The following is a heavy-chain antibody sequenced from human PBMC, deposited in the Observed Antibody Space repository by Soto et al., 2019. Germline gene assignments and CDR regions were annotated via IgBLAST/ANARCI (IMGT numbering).Heavy chain of an antibody. CDR1: GYTFTSYG. D-gene: IGHD3-10*01. CDR3: ARVPQPHYYGSGSYYNPQGAPLDP. CDR2: ISAYNGNT. V-gene: IGHV1-18*01. Sequence: ASVKVSCKASGYTFTSYGISWVRQAPGQGLEWMGWISAYNGNTNYAQKLQGRVTMTTDTSTSTAYMELRSLRSDDTAVYYCARVPQPHYYGSGSYYNPQGAPLDPWGQGTLVTVSS. J-gene: IGHJ5*02.